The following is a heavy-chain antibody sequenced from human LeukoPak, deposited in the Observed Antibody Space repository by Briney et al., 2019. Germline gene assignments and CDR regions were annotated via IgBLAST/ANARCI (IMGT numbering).Heavy chain of an antibody. D-gene: IGHD3-10*01. Sequence: SETLSLTCAVYGGSFSGYYWSWIRQPPGKGLEWIGEINHSGSTNYNPSLKSRVTISEDTSKNQFSLKLSSVTAADTAVYYCARGDWGYYYGSGSYYTKGNYYYGMDVWGQGTTVTVSS. V-gene: IGHV4-34*01. J-gene: IGHJ6*02. CDR2: INHSGST. CDR1: GGSFSGYY. CDR3: ARGDWGYYYGSGSYYTKGNYYYGMDV.